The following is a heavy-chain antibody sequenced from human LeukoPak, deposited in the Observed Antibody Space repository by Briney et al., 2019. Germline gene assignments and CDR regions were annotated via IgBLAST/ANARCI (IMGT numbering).Heavy chain of an antibody. CDR1: GGTFSSYA. CDR2: IIPIFGTA. J-gene: IGHJ1*01. V-gene: IGHV1-69*13. Sequence: SVEVSCKASGGTFSSYAISWVRQAPGQGLEWMGGIIPIFGTANYAQKFQGRVTITADESTSTAYMELSSLRSEDTAVYYCATYYYDSSGYLEYFQHWGQGTLVTVSS. D-gene: IGHD3-22*01. CDR3: ATYYYDSSGYLEYFQH.